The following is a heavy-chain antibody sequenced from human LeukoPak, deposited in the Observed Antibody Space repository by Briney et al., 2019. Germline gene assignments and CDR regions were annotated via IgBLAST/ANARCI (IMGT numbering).Heavy chain of an antibody. J-gene: IGHJ5*02. Sequence: GESLKISCKGSGYSFTSYWIGWVRQMPGKGLEWMGVIHPGDSDTRYSPSFQGQVTISADKSISTAYLQWSSLKASDTAMYYCARQWLVEENWFDPWGQGTLVTVSS. CDR2: IHPGDSDT. D-gene: IGHD6-19*01. V-gene: IGHV5-51*01. CDR1: GYSFTSYW. CDR3: ARQWLVEENWFDP.